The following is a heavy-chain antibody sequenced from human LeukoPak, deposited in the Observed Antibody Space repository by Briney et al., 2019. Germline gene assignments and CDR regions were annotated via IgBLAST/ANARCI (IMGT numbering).Heavy chain of an antibody. D-gene: IGHD2-8*01. CDR2: INPNSGGT. CDR1: GYTFTGYY. CDR3: ARALDIVLMVYARGRNWFDR. J-gene: IGHJ5*02. V-gene: IGHV1-2*02. Sequence: GASVKVSCKASGYTFTGYYMHWVRQAPGQGLEWMGWINPNSGGTNYAQKFQGRVTMTRDTSISTAYMELGRLRSDDTAVYYCARALDIVLMVYARGRNWFDRWGQGTLVTVSS.